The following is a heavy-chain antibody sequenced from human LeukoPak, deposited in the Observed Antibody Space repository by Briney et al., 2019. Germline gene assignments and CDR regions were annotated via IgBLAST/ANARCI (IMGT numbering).Heavy chain of an antibody. J-gene: IGHJ4*02. CDR3: ATLGNDFWSGYPSRTFDY. CDR2: VDPEDGET. D-gene: IGHD3-3*01. V-gene: IGHV1-69-2*01. CDR1: GYTFTDYY. Sequence: ATVKISCKVSGYTFTDYYMHWVQQAPGKGLEWMGLVDPEDGETIYAEKLQGRVTITADTSTDTAYMELSSLRSEDTAVYYCATLGNDFWSGYPSRTFDYWGQGTLVTVSS.